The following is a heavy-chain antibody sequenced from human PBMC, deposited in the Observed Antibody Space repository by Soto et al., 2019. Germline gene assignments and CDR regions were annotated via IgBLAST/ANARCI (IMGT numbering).Heavy chain of an antibody. V-gene: IGHV1-8*01. CDR2: MNPNSGNT. CDR1: GYTFTSYD. CDR3: AREKSSSSIYYYYGMDV. Sequence: ASVKVSCKASGYTFTSYDINWVRQATGQGLEWMGWMNPNSGNTGYAQKFQGRVTMTRNTSISTAYMELSSLRSEDTAVYYCAREKSSSSIYYYYGMDVWGQGTTVTVSS. D-gene: IGHD6-6*01. J-gene: IGHJ6*02.